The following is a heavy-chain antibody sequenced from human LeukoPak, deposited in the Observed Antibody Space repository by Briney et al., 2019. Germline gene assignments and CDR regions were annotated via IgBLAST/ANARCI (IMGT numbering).Heavy chain of an antibody. CDR3: ARDRWYAFDY. J-gene: IGHJ4*02. Sequence: ASVKVSCKASGYTFTINGISWVRQAPGRGLEWMGWISANSGDTFYAEKFHGRVTLTRDTSTGTAYMELNSLTYDDTAVYYCARDRWYAFDYWGQGTLVTVSS. D-gene: IGHD6-13*01. V-gene: IGHV1-18*01. CDR2: ISANSGDT. CDR1: GYTFTING.